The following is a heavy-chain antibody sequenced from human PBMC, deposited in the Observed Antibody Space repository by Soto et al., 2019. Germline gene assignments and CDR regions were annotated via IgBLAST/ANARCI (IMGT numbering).Heavy chain of an antibody. CDR3: ATVGERYYWNDGKMAFDI. D-gene: IGHD1-1*01. J-gene: IGHJ3*02. CDR1: GGTFSSYA. V-gene: IGHV1-69*06. CDR2: IIPIFDTA. Sequence: QVQLVQSGAEVKKPGSSVKVSCKASGGTFSSYAISWVRQAPGQGLEWMGGIIPIFDTANYAQKFQGRVTITADKSTSTAYMELSSLRSEDTVVYYCATVGERYYWNDGKMAFDIWGQGTMVTVSS.